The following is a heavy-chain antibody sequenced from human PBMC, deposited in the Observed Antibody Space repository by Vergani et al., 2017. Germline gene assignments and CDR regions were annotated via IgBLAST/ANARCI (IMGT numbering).Heavy chain of an antibody. D-gene: IGHD4/OR15-4a*01. V-gene: IGHV4-59*01. CDR2: IYYSGST. CDR1: GGSISSYY. J-gene: IGHJ4*02. CDR3: ARLRYYGAINY. Sequence: QVQLQESGPGLVKPSETLSLTCTVSGGSISSYYWSWIRQPPGKGLEWIGYIYYSGSTNYNPSLKSRVTISVDTSKNQFSLKLSSVTAADTAVYYCARLRYYGAINYWGQGTLVTVSS.